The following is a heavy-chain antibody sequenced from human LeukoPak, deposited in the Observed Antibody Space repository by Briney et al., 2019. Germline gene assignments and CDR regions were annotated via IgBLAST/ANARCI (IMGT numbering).Heavy chain of an antibody. V-gene: IGHV4-31*03. CDR1: GGSISSGGYY. Sequence: PSQTLSLTCTVSGGSISSGGYYWSWLRQHPGKGLEWLGYIYYSGSTYYNPSLKSRVTISVDTSKNQFSLKLSSVTAADTAVYYCASGEASITIFGVVINGMDVWGQGTTVTVSS. CDR3: ASGEASITIFGVVINGMDV. CDR2: IYYSGST. D-gene: IGHD3-3*01. J-gene: IGHJ6*02.